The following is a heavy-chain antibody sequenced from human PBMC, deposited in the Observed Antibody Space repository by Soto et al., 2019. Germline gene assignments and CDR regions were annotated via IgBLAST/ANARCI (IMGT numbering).Heavy chain of an antibody. J-gene: IGHJ6*02. V-gene: IGHV4-4*07. CDR3: ARANSSSWGLYYYYYGMDV. D-gene: IGHD6-13*01. CDR2: IYTSGST. CDR1: GGSISSYY. Sequence: SETLSLTCTVPGGSISSYYWSWIRQPAGKGLEWIGRIYTSGSTNYNPSLKSRVTMSVDTSKNQFSLKLSSVTAADTAVYYCARANSSSWGLYYYYYGMDVWGQGTTVTVSS.